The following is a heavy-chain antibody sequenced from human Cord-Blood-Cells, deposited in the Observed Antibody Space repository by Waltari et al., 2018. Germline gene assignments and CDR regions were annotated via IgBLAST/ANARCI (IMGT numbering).Heavy chain of an antibody. CDR1: EYTFTGYY. V-gene: IGHV1-2*02. CDR3: ARDLTGEEGWFDP. Sequence: QVQLVQSGAEVKKPGASVKVSCKASEYTFTGYYMHCVRQAPGQGLEWMGWINPNSGGTNYAQKFQGRVTMTRDTSISTAYMELSRLRSDDTAVYYCARDLTGEEGWFDPWGQGTLVTVSS. J-gene: IGHJ5*02. D-gene: IGHD7-27*01. CDR2: INPNSGGT.